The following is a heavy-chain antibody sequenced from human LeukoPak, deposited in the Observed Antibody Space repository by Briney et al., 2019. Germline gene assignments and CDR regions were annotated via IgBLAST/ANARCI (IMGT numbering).Heavy chain of an antibody. CDR1: GGSFSGYY. D-gene: IGHD6-13*01. Sequence: PSETLSLTCAVYGGSFSGYYWSWIRQPPGKGLEWIGEINHSGSTNYNPSLKSRVTISVDTSKNQFSLKLSSVTATDTAVYYCARVAAAGPFDYWGQGTLLTVSS. CDR3: ARVAAAGPFDY. CDR2: INHSGST. V-gene: IGHV4-34*01. J-gene: IGHJ4*02.